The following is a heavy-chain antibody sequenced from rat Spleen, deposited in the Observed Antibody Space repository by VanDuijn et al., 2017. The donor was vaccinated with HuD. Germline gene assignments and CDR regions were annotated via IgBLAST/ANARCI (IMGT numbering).Heavy chain of an antibody. D-gene: IGHD1-7*01. J-gene: IGHJ2*01. CDR3: ARGGNGPKDYYFDY. V-gene: IGHV2-30*01. Sequence: QVQLKESGPGLVQPSQTLSLICTVSGFSLISHSVHWVRQPPGKGLEWMGGIWSGGDTDYNSALKSRLSISRDTAKSQVFLRMDSLQNEDIATYYCARGGNGPKDYYFDYWGQGVTVTVSS. CDR1: GFSLISHS. CDR2: IWSGGDT.